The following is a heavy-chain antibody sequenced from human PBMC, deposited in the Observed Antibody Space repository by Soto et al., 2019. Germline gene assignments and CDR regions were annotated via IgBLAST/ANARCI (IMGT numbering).Heavy chain of an antibody. CDR1: GGTFSSYA. V-gene: IGHV1-69*01. CDR3: ASGYYSSSWYVRDDY. CDR2: IITIFGTA. Sequence: QVQLVQSGAEVKKPGSSVKVSCKASGGTFSSYAFSWVRQAPGQGLEWMGGIITIFGTANYAQKFQGRVTINADESTSTAYMELSSLRSEDTAVYYCASGYYSSSWYVRDDYWGQGTLVTVSS. D-gene: IGHD6-13*01. J-gene: IGHJ4*02.